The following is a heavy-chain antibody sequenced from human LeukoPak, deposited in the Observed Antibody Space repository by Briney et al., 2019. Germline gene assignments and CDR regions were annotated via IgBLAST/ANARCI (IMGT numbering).Heavy chain of an antibody. CDR1: GYSFTSYW. V-gene: IGHV5-51*01. CDR3: ARPYCSSTTCYKYGMDV. D-gene: IGHD2-2*02. Sequence: GESLQISCKGSGYSFTSYWIGWGRQVPGKGLEWMGIIYPGDSDTRYSPSFQGQVTISADKSISTAYLQWSSLKASDTAMYYCARPYCSSTTCYKYGMDVWGQGTTVTVSS. CDR2: IYPGDSDT. J-gene: IGHJ6*02.